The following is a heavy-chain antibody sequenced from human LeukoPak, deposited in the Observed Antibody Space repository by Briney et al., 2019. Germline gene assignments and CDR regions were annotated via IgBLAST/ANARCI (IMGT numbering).Heavy chain of an antibody. CDR3: ARDGLRSFSGLDY. Sequence: GGSLRLSCAAYGFTFSSYSMNWVRQAPGKGLEWDSYISSSSSTIYYADSVKGRFTISRDNAKNSLYLQMNSLRAEDTAVYYCARDGLRSFSGLDYWGQGTLVTVSS. CDR1: GFTFSSYS. CDR2: ISSSSSTI. V-gene: IGHV3-48*01. J-gene: IGHJ4*02. D-gene: IGHD5-12*01.